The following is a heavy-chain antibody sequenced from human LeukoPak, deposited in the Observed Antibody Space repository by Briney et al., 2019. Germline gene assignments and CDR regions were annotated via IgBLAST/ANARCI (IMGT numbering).Heavy chain of an antibody. D-gene: IGHD2-2*01. V-gene: IGHV3-48*03. CDR3: AREGDYQLLGDFDY. CDR2: ISSSGSTI. CDR1: GFTFSSYE. Sequence: GGSLRLSCAASGFTFSSYEMNWVRQAPGKGLEWVSYISSSGSTIYYADSVKGRFTISRDNAKNSLYLQMNSLRAEDTAVYYCAREGDYQLLGDFDYWGQGTLVTVSS. J-gene: IGHJ4*02.